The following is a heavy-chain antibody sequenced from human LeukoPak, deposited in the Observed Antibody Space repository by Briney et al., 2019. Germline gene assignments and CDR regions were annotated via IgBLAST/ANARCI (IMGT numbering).Heavy chain of an antibody. J-gene: IGHJ6*02. Sequence: SETLSLTCAVYGVSFSGYYWSWIRQPPGKGLEWIGEINHSGSTNYNPSLKSRVTISVDTSKNQFSLKLSSVTAADTAVYYCRWYYYYYGMDVWGQGTTVTVSS. CDR3: RWYYYYYGMDV. D-gene: IGHD4-23*01. CDR1: GVSFSGYY. V-gene: IGHV4-34*01. CDR2: INHSGST.